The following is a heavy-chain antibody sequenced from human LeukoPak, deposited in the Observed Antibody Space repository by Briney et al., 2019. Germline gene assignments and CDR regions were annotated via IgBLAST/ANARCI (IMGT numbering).Heavy chain of an antibody. J-gene: IGHJ3*02. Sequence: GGTLRLSCAASGFTVSSNYMSWVRQAPGKGLEWASVIYSGGSTYYADSVKGRFTISRDNSKNTLYLQMNSLRAEDRAVYYCARRATLLWFGEHPQNAFDIWGQGTMVTVSS. CDR1: GFTVSSNY. V-gene: IGHV3-53*01. CDR3: ARRATLLWFGEHPQNAFDI. CDR2: IYSGGST. D-gene: IGHD3-10*01.